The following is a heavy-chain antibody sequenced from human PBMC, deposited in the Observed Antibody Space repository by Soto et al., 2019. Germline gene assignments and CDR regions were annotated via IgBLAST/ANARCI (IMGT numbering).Heavy chain of an antibody. D-gene: IGHD3-22*01. J-gene: IGHJ4*02. CDR2: ISGSGGST. Sequence: GGSLRLSCGASGFTFSSYSMNWVRQAPGKGLEWVSYISGSGGSTYYADSVKGRFTISRDNSKNTLYLQMNSLRAEDTAVYYCANGRYYYDSSGYFAYWGQGTLVTVSS. CDR1: GFTFSSYS. CDR3: ANGRYYYDSSGYFAY. V-gene: IGHV3-23*01.